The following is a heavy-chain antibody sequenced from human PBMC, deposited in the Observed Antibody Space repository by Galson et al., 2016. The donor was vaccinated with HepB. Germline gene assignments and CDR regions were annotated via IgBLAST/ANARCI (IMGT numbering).Heavy chain of an antibody. CDR3: TKGGRVTATQEYYFDY. J-gene: IGHJ4*02. Sequence: SLRLSCAASAFNIRKNYMSWVRQAPGQGLEWVSTIYSDTSTYYADSVTGRFTISRDNSKNTLYRQMNSLRAEDTGLYYCTKGGRVTATQEYYFDYWGQGNLVTVSS. V-gene: IGHV3-53*01. D-gene: IGHD2-21*02. CDR1: AFNIRKNY. CDR2: IYSDTST.